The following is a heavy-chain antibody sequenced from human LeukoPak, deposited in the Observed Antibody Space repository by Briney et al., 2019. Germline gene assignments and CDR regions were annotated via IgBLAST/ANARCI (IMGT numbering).Heavy chain of an antibody. J-gene: IGHJ4*02. D-gene: IGHD2-2*03. CDR1: RFTVSSNY. CDR2: LSGNGAST. V-gene: IGHV3-23*01. CDR3: AREPGTWIVLTKSFDY. Sequence: GGSLRLSCAASRFTVSSNYMGWVRQAPGKGLEWVSDLSGNGASTYYADSVKGRFTISRDNSKNTLYLEMNSLRAEDRAVYFCAREPGTWIVLTKSFDYWGQGALVTVSS.